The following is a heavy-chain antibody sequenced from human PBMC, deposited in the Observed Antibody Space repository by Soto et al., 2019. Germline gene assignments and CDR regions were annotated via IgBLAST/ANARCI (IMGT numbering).Heavy chain of an antibody. V-gene: IGHV1-18*01. D-gene: IGHD6-13*01. CDR3: ARDPPTIASAGREDY. CDR2: ISAYNGNT. Sequence: QVQLVQSGAEVKKPGASVKVSCKASGYTFTSYGISWVRQAPGQGLEWMGWISAYNGNTNYAQKLQGRVTMTTDTSTRTDYMELRSLRSDDTAVYYCARDPPTIASAGREDYWGQGTRVTVSS. J-gene: IGHJ4*02. CDR1: GYTFTSYG.